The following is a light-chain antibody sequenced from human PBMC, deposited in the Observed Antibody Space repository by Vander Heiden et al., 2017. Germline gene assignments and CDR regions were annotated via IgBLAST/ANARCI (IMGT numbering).Light chain of an antibody. CDR1: ENVFQY. J-gene: IGKJ3*01. CDR3: QQSFTSPRT. Sequence: DIQMTQSTSPLSASVGATISITCRTSENVFQYLHWYQQRPGRPPKLLIYDASTLQSGVPTRFSGGGSGTEYTLTVTGLQPEDFATYYCQQSFTSPRTFGPGTKVDV. V-gene: IGKV1-39*01. CDR2: DAS.